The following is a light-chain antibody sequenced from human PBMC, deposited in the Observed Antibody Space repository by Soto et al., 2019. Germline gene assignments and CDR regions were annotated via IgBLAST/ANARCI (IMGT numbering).Light chain of an antibody. CDR2: VAS. CDR1: QGIRSH. CDR3: VQYYTYPRT. J-gene: IGKJ3*01. Sequence: DLQMTQSPSSLSASVGDRVIITCRASQGIRSHLAGFQQKPGKAPKSLIYVASNLRSGVPSKFSGSGSAAYFSRTINSLQPDDFATYYYVQYYTYPRTFGPGTKVDIK. V-gene: IGKV1-16*02.